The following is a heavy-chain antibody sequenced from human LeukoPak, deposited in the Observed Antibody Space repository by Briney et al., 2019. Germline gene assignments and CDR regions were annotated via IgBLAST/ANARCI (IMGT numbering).Heavy chain of an antibody. J-gene: IGHJ4*02. CDR1: GGSFSGYY. Sequence: SETLSLTCAVYGGSFSGYYWSWIRQPPGKGLEWIGEINRSGSTNYNPSLKSRVTISVDTSKNQFSLKLSSVTAADTAVYYCARGRTFCGYSYGRPITMIVVASFDYWGQGTLVTVSS. CDR2: INRSGST. V-gene: IGHV4-34*01. D-gene: IGHD3-22*01. CDR3: ARGRTFCGYSYGRPITMIVVASFDY.